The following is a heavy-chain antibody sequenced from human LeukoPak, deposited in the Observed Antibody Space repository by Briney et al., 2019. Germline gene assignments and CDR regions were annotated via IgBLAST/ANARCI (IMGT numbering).Heavy chain of an antibody. CDR2: IRHDGSKQ. CDR1: GFTFSTYG. V-gene: IGHV3-30*02. CDR3: AKDISYEYNSGSNPDH. J-gene: IGHJ4*02. Sequence: GGSLRLSCAASGFTFSTYGMHWVRQAPGKGLEWVAFIRHDGSKQFYTDSVKARFTISRGNSKNTMYLQMSGLRAEDTAMYYCAKDISYEYNSGSNPDHWGQGTQVTVSS. D-gene: IGHD3-10*01.